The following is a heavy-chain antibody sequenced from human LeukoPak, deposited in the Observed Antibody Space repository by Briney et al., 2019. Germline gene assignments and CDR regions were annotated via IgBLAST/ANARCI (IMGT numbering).Heavy chain of an antibody. CDR1: GFTFSSYA. V-gene: IGHV3-30-3*01. CDR3: ARGGGIQLWLVPTDY. CDR2: LSYDGSNK. Sequence: QPGRSLRLSCAASGFTFSSYAMHWVRQAPGKGLGWVAVLSYDGSNKYYADSVKGRFTISRDNSKNTLYLQMNSLRAEDTAVYYCARGGGIQLWLVPTDYWGQGTLVTVS. J-gene: IGHJ4*02. D-gene: IGHD5-18*01.